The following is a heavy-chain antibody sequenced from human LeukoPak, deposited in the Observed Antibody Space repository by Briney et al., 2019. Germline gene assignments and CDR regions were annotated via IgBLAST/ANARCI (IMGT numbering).Heavy chain of an antibody. CDR1: GGSISSYY. CDR2: IHYSGST. J-gene: IGHJ4*02. V-gene: IGHV4-59*01. CDR3: AGGGDSGGYYYPMFDY. Sequence: SETLSLTCTVSGGSISSYYWSWIRQPPGKGLEWIGYIHYSGSTNYNPSLKSRVTISVDTSKNQFSLKLNPVTAADTAVYYCAGGGDSGGYYYPMFDYWGQGTLVTVSS. D-gene: IGHD3-22*01.